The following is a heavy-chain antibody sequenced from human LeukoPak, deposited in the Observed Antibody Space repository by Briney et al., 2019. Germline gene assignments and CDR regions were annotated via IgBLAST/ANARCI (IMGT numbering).Heavy chain of an antibody. J-gene: IGHJ4*02. Sequence: SETLSLTCAVYGGSFSGYYWSWIRQPPGKGLEWIGEINHSGSTNYNPSLKSRVTISVDTSKNQFSLKLSSVTAAGTAVYYCARGFRPLWPSDYWGQGTLVTVSS. CDR2: INHSGST. CDR1: GGSFSGYY. D-gene: IGHD3-16*01. V-gene: IGHV4-34*01. CDR3: ARGFRPLWPSDY.